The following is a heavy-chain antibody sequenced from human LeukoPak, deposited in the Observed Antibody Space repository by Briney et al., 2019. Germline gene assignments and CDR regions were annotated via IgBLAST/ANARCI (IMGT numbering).Heavy chain of an antibody. J-gene: IGHJ4*02. Sequence: GASVKVSCKASGYTLTDYYLHWVRQAPGQGLEWMGWINPHTGDTHYAQRFQGRVTMTRDTSISTAYMDLNMLRSDDTDVYYCARGSALSQTTGTTFDYWGQGTLVTVSS. CDR3: ARGSALSQTTGTTFDY. CDR2: INPHTGDT. V-gene: IGHV1-2*02. CDR1: GYTLTDYY. D-gene: IGHD4-17*01.